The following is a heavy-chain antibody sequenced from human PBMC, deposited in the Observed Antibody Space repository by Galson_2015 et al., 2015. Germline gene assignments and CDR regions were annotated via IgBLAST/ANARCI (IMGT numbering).Heavy chain of an antibody. Sequence: SVKVSCKASGYTFTSYYMHWVRQAPGQGLEWMGIINPGSGSTTYAQKFQGRVTVTRDTSTSTVYMELSSLRSEDTAVYYCARGDCYDSSDYYPGNWFDPWGQGTLVTVSS. D-gene: IGHD3-22*01. CDR2: INPGSGST. CDR1: GYTFTSYY. V-gene: IGHV1-46*01. CDR3: ARGDCYDSSDYYPGNWFDP. J-gene: IGHJ5*02.